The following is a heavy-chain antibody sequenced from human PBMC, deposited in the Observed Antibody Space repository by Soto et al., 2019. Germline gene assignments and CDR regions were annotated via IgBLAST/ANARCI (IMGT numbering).Heavy chain of an antibody. D-gene: IGHD3-3*01. J-gene: IGHJ6*02. CDR2: INNSGTT. CDR3: ARARFDSWSHIYYGLDV. CDR1: GGSFSGYS. Sequence: SVTLSLTCAVYGGSFSGYSWTWLRQTPGWGLEWTGEINNSGTTDYNPALMSRFTMSADTSKNQFSLRITSVTAADTAVYYCARARFDSWSHIYYGLDVWGQGTTVTVSS. V-gene: IGHV4-34*01.